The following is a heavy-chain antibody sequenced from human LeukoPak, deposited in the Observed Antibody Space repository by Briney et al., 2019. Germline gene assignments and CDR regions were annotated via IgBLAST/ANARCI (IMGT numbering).Heavy chain of an antibody. J-gene: IGHJ4*02. D-gene: IGHD6-13*01. CDR3: ARMSTSSWYVCDY. CDR1: GFTFSSYW. V-gene: IGHV3-7*01. CDR2: IKQDGGEK. Sequence: PGGSLRLSCAASGFTFSSYWMNWVRQSPGKGLEWVANIKQDGGEKYYVDSVTGRFTISRDSAKNSLYLQMNSLRAEDTAVYYCARMSTSSWYVCDYWGQGTLVTVSS.